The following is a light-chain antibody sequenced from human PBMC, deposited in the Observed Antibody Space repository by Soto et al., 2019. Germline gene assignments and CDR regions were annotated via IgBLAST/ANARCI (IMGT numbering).Light chain of an antibody. CDR1: SNDAGSYNL. CDR3: CLYTRNNWV. V-gene: IGLV2-23*01. Sequence: QSALTPPASVSGSPGQSITISCTGTSNDAGSYNLVSWYQHHPGKAPKLIIYEGGARPSGDSRRFSASKADNTASLTISGLQADDEADYYCCLYTRNNWVFGAGTKVTVL. CDR2: EGG. J-gene: IGLJ3*02.